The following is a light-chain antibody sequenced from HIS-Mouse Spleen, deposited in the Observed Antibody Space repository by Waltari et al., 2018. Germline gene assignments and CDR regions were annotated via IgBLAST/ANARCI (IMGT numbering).Light chain of an antibody. CDR1: QSVSSN. Sequence: EIVMTQSPATLSVSPGERATLSCRASQSVSSNLAWYQQKPGQAPRLLIYGASTRATGIPARFSGSGSGTEFTLTISSTQSEDFAVYYCQQYNNWPPYTFGQGTKLEIK. CDR3: QQYNNWPPYT. J-gene: IGKJ2*01. V-gene: IGKV3-15*01. CDR2: GAS.